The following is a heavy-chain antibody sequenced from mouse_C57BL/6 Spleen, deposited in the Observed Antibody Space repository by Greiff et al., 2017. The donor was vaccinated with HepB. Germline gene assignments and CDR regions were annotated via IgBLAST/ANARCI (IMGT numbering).Heavy chain of an antibody. CDR3: ARAHYYGSSYDWYFDV. J-gene: IGHJ1*03. CDR2: IYPGDGDT. CDR1: GYAFSSSW. D-gene: IGHD1-1*01. Sequence: QVQLQQSGPELVKPGASVKISCKASGYAFSSSWMNWVKQRPGKGLEWIGRIYPGDGDTNYNGKFKGKATLTADKSSSTAYMQLSSLTSEDSAVYFCARAHYYGSSYDWYFDVWGTGTTVTVSS. V-gene: IGHV1-82*01.